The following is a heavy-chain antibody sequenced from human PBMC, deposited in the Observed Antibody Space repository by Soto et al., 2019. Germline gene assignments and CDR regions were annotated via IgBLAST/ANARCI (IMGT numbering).Heavy chain of an antibody. CDR3: ARDSIYYGLDV. Sequence: QVQLVQSGAEVKKPGASVKVSCKASGYTFTSYGISWVRQAPGQGLEWMGWISAYNGNTKYAQKLQGRVTMTTNTAKSTAYMELRSLRYDETAVYYCARDSIYYGLDVWGQGTTVTVSS. V-gene: IGHV1-18*01. J-gene: IGHJ6*02. CDR2: ISAYNGNT. D-gene: IGHD3-10*01. CDR1: GYTFTSYG.